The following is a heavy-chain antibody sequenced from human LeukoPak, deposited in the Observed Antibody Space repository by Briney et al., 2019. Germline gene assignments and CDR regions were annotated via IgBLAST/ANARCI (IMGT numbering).Heavy chain of an antibody. D-gene: IGHD3-9*01. V-gene: IGHV3-9*03. CDR2: ISWNSGSI. CDR3: ARGTYDILTGDPPYFDY. J-gene: IGHJ4*02. CDR1: GFTFDDYA. Sequence: GGSLRLSCAASGFTFDDYAMHWVRQAPGKGLEWVSGISWNSGSIGYADSVKGRFTIPRDNAKNSLYLQMNSLRAEDMALYYCARGTYDILTGDPPYFDYWGQGTLVTVSS.